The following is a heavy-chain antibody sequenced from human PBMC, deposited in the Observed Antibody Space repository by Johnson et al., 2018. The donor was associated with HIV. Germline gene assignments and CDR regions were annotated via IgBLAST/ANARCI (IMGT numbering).Heavy chain of an antibody. CDR3: ARSRHGGIQPSDAFDV. CDR2: IKKDGSEK. V-gene: IGHV3-7*04. CDR1: GFTFSDYY. Sequence: MLLVESGGGLVKPGGSLRLSCSASGFTFSDYYITWIRQAPGKGLEWVANIKKDGSEKYYVDSVKGRFTISRDNVKNSLYLQMDSLRPEDTAVYYCARSRHGGIQPSDAFDVWGQGTMVTVSS. D-gene: IGHD3-16*01. J-gene: IGHJ3*01.